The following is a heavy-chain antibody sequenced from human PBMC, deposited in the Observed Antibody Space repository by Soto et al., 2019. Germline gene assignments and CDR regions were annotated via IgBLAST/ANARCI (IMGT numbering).Heavy chain of an antibody. Sequence: VASVKVCCKGSGGTFSSYATSWVRQAPGQGLEWMGGTIPIFGTANYAQKFPGRVTITADKSTSTAYMELSSLRSEDTAEYYCASEGYSYCYYYYGMDVCAQGTTVTVSS. CDR1: GGTFSSYA. V-gene: IGHV1-69*06. CDR2: TIPIFGTA. CDR3: ASEGYSYCYYYYGMDV. D-gene: IGHD5-18*01. J-gene: IGHJ6*02.